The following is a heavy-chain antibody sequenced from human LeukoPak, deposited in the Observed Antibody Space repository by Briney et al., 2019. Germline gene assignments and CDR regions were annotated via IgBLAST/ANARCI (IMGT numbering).Heavy chain of an antibody. CDR3: AAGGSGTY. D-gene: IGHD3-10*01. V-gene: IGHV3-23*01. CDR2: IRDRGAST. Sequence: GGSLRLSCAASGSTFSSYAMSWVRQAPGKGLEWVSTIRDRGASTYYADSVKGRFTISGDNSGDTLYLQMNSLRAEDTAIYYCAAGGSGTYWGQGTLVTVSS. J-gene: IGHJ4*02. CDR1: GSTFSSYA.